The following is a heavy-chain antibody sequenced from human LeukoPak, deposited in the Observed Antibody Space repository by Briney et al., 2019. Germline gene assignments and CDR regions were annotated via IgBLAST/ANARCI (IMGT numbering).Heavy chain of an antibody. CDR2: IWYDGSDK. J-gene: IGHJ4*02. CDR1: GFTFSSYG. V-gene: IGHV3-33*01. Sequence: GGSLRLSCTASGFTFSSYGMHWVRQAPGKGLEWVAVIWYDGSDKHYSDSVKGRFTISRDNSKNTLYLQMNSLRAEDTAVYYCAREMYYDILTGYYKGFDYWGQGTLVTVSS. D-gene: IGHD3-9*01. CDR3: AREMYYDILTGYYKGFDY.